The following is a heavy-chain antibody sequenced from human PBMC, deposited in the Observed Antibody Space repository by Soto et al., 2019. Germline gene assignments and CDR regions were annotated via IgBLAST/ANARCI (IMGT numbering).Heavy chain of an antibody. CDR2: ISGSGGST. Sequence: GGSLRLSCAASGFTFSSYAMSWVRQAPGKGLEWVSAISGSGGSTYYADSVKGRFTISRDNSKNTLYLQMNSLRAEDTAVYYCAKDVGYSYGFEGNYYGMDVWGQGTTVTVSS. CDR1: GFTFSSYA. D-gene: IGHD5-18*01. CDR3: AKDVGYSYGFEGNYYGMDV. J-gene: IGHJ6*02. V-gene: IGHV3-23*01.